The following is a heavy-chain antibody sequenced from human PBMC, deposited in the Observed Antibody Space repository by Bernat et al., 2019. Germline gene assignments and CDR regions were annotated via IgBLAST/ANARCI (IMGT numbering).Heavy chain of an antibody. CDR3: ARPYSSGWYGDFDY. V-gene: IGHV3-30-3*01. J-gene: IGHJ4*02. CDR2: ISYDGSNK. CDR1: GFSFSSYA. Sequence: VQLVESGGGLVQPGGSLRLSCAASGFSFSSYAMHWVRQAPGKGLEWVAVISYDGSNKYYADSVKGRFTISRDNSKNTLYLQMNSLRGEDTAVYYCARPYSSGWYGDFDYWGQGTLVIVSS. D-gene: IGHD6-19*01.